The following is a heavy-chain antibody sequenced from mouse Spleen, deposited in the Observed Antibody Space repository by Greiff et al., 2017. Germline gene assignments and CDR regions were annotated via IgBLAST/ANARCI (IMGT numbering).Heavy chain of an antibody. CDR3: ARVITTRGYAMDY. CDR1: GFTFSDYY. D-gene: IGHD2-4*01. J-gene: IGHJ4*01. CDR2: INYDGSST. Sequence: EVKLMESEGGLVQPGSSMKLSCTASGFTFSDYYMAWVRQVPEKGLEWVANINYDGSSTYYLDSLKSRFIISRDNAKNILYLQMSSLKSEDTATYYCARVITTRGYAMDYWGQGTSVTVSS. V-gene: IGHV5-16*01.